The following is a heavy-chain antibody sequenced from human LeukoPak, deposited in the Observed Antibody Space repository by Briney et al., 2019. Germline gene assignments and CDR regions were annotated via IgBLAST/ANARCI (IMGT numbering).Heavy chain of an antibody. Sequence: SETLSLTCSVSGYSISRGNFWGWIRQPPGKGLEWIGTIYHSGATYYNPSLKSRVTISLDTSKNQFSLKLSSVTAADTAVYYCARLTKNDSGSFRFGKKKRGYMDVWGKGTTVIISS. J-gene: IGHJ6*03. CDR3: ARLTKNDSGSFRFGKKKRGYMDV. CDR1: GYSISRGNF. CDR2: IYHSGAT. D-gene: IGHD3-10*01. V-gene: IGHV4-38-2*01.